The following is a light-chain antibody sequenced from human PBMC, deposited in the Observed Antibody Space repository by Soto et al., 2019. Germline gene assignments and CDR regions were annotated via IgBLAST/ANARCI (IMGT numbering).Light chain of an antibody. V-gene: IGKV1-39*01. CDR3: QESYRTPRT. CDR2: AAS. Sequence: DIQMTQSPSSLSASVGDRVTITCRASQTINAYLNWYQQKPGKAPKLLIYAASSLKSGVPSRFSGSGSGTDFTLTISSLQPEDFATYYCQESYRTPRTVGQGTRLEI. J-gene: IGKJ2*01. CDR1: QTINAY.